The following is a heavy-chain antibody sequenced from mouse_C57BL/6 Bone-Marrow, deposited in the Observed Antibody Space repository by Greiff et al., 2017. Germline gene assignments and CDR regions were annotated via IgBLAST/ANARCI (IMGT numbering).Heavy chain of an antibody. CDR3: ARKDYGSSYLFAY. Sequence: QVQLQQSGAELARPGASVKLSCKASGYTFTSYGISWVKQRTGQGLEWIGEIYPRSGNTYYNEKFKSKASLTVDKSSSTAYMQLSSLTSEDSAVYYCARKDYGSSYLFAYWGQGTLVTVSA. CDR1: GYTFTSYG. J-gene: IGHJ3*01. V-gene: IGHV1-81*01. CDR2: IYPRSGNT. D-gene: IGHD1-1*01.